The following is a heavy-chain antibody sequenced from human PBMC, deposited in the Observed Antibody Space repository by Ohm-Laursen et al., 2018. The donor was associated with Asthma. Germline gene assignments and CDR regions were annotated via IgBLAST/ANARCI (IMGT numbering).Heavy chain of an antibody. CDR1: GFTFSTYS. Sequence: SLRLSCTASGFTFSTYSLTWVRQAPGKGLEWVSYISSSSSAKYYADSVKGRFTISRDNSKNTLYLQMNSLRAEDTAVYYCARDRRSSHPGGVYYYYGMDVWGQGTTVTVSS. CDR2: ISSSSSAK. D-gene: IGHD2-2*01. CDR3: ARDRRSSHPGGVYYYYGMDV. J-gene: IGHJ6*02. V-gene: IGHV3-48*01.